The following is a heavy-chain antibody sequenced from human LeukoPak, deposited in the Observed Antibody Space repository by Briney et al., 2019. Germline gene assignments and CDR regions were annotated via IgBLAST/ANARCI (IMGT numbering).Heavy chain of an antibody. CDR1: GFTFSSYG. CDR3: AKAVNSGSYYQRSGHFDY. J-gene: IGHJ4*02. V-gene: IGHV3-30*18. Sequence: PGRSLRLSCAASGFTFSSYGMHWVRQAPGKGLEGVAVISYDGSNKYYADSVKGRFTISRDNSKNTLYLQMNSLRAEDTAVYYCAKAVNSGSYYQRSGHFDYWGQGTLVTVSS. D-gene: IGHD1-26*01. CDR2: ISYDGSNK.